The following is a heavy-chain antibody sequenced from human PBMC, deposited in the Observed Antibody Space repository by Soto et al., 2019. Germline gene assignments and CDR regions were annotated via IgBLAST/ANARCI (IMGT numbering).Heavy chain of an antibody. J-gene: IGHJ6*02. CDR3: AKKVPAALRLYYFFGLDV. Sequence: SETLSLTCAVSGASISSDNRWTWVRQPPGEGLEWIGEISQSGTTKYNPSLASRVTISVDKSKNQFSLRLTSMTAADTAVYYCAKKVPAALRLYYFFGLDVWGQGTTVTVS. D-gene: IGHD2-15*01. V-gene: IGHV4-4*02. CDR2: ISQSGTT. CDR1: GASISSDNR.